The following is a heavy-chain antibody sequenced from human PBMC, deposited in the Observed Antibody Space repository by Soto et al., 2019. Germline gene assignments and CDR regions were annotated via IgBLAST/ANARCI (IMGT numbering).Heavy chain of an antibody. CDR3: ARAPKRYCSGGSCYNWSYYYYYYYMDV. Sequence: EVQLVESGGGLVQPGGSLRLSCAASGFTFSSYWMSWVRQAPGKGLEWVANIKQDGSEKYYVDSVKGRFTISRDNAKNSLYLQMNSLRAEDTAVYYCARAPKRYCSGGSCYNWSYYYYYYYMDVWGKGTTVTVSS. CDR2: IKQDGSEK. D-gene: IGHD2-15*01. V-gene: IGHV3-7*01. J-gene: IGHJ6*03. CDR1: GFTFSSYW.